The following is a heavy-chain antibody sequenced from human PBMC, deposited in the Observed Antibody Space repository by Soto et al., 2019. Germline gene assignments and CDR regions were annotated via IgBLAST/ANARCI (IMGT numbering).Heavy chain of an antibody. J-gene: IGHJ4*02. D-gene: IGHD5-12*01. CDR2: IYHSGST. V-gene: IGHV4-30-2*01. CDR1: GGSISSGGYS. Sequence: QLQLRESGSGLVKPSQTLSLTCAVSGGSISSGGYSWSWIRQPPGKGLEWIGYIYHSGSTYYNPSLKSRVTISVDRSKNQFFLKLSSVTAADTAVYYCAGGWLRADYWGQGTLVTVSS. CDR3: AGGWLRADY.